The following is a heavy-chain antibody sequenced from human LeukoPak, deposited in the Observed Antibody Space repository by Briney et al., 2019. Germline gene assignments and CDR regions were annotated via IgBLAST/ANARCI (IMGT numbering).Heavy chain of an antibody. V-gene: IGHV3-48*01. D-gene: IGHD1-26*01. CDR2: ISSSSSTI. Sequence: GGSLRLSCAASGFTFSSYSMNWVRQAPGKGLEWVSYISSSSSTIYYADSVKGRFTISRDNAKNSLYLQMNSLRAEDTAVYYCATGIVGAVFDYWGQGTLVTVSS. CDR3: ATGIVGAVFDY. J-gene: IGHJ4*02. CDR1: GFTFSSYS.